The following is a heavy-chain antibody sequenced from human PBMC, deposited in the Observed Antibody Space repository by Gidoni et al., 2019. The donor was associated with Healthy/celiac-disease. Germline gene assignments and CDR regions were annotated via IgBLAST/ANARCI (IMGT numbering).Heavy chain of an antibody. CDR1: GGSFSGYY. Sequence: QVQLQQWGAGLLKPSETLSLTCAVYGGSFSGYYWSWIRQPPGKGLEWFGEINHSGSTNYNPSLKSRVTISVDTSKNQFSLKLSSVTAADTAVYYCARGGPQAGTGTTGRPGCYFDYWGQGTLVTVSS. V-gene: IGHV4-34*01. CDR3: ARGGPQAGTGTTGRPGCYFDY. CDR2: INHSGST. D-gene: IGHD1-7*01. J-gene: IGHJ4*02.